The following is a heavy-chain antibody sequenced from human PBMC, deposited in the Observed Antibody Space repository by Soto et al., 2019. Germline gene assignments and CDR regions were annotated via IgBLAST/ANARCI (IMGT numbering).Heavy chain of an antibody. J-gene: IGHJ4*01. CDR3: ARAYFSSTSCPIDY. CDR2: IWYDGSNK. D-gene: IGHD2-2*01. Sequence: PGGSLRLSCAASGFTFSSYGMHWFRQAPGKGLEWVAVIWYDGSNKYYADSVKGRFTISRDNSKNTLYLQMNSLRAEDTAVYYCARAYFSSTSCPIDYGGQGTLVTVSS. V-gene: IGHV3-33*01. CDR1: GFTFSSYG.